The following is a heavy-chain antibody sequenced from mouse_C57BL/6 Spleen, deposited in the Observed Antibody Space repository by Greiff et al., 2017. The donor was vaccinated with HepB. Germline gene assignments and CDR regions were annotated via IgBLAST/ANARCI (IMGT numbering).Heavy chain of an antibody. Sequence: DVKLVESGGGLVKPGGSLKLSCAASGFTFSDYGMHWVRQAPEKGLEWVAYISSGSSTIYYADTVKGRFTISRDNAKNTLFLQMTSLRSEDTAMYYCARSYYGNPYWYFDVWGTGTTVTVSS. D-gene: IGHD2-10*01. V-gene: IGHV5-17*01. CDR2: ISSGSSTI. J-gene: IGHJ1*03. CDR3: ARSYYGNPYWYFDV. CDR1: GFTFSDYG.